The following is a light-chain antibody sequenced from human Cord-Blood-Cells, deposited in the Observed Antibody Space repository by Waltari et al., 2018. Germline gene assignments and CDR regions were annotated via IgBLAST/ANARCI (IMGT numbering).Light chain of an antibody. J-gene: IGKJ2*01. CDR1: QSVRST. Sequence: EIVMTQSPATLSVSPGERATLSCRASQSVRSTLAWYQQKPGQSPRLLIYGASTRATGITARFSGSGSGTEFTLTISSLQSEDFAVYYCQQYNNWPPYTFGQGTKLEIK. V-gene: IGKV3-15*01. CDR3: QQYNNWPPYT. CDR2: GAS.